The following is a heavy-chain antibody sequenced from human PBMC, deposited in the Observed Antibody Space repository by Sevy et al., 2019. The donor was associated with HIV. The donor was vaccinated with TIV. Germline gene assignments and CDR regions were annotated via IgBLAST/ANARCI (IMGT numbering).Heavy chain of an antibody. Sequence: GESLKISCAASGFTFSDFGMQWVRQAPGKGLQWVAVIWNDGSNKYYADSVKGRFTTSRDNSSNTLYLQMNSLRAEDTAVYYCARDVRGEGISPGDLDYWGQGTLVTVSS. V-gene: IGHV3-33*01. CDR2: IWNDGSNK. CDR1: GFTFSDFG. J-gene: IGHJ4*02. CDR3: ARDVRGEGISPGDLDY. D-gene: IGHD3-10*02.